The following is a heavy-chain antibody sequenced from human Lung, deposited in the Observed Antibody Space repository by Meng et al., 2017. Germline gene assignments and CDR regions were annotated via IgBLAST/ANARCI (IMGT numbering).Heavy chain of an antibody. CDR1: GYTFTNYV. D-gene: IGHD3-10*01. CDR2: IRVGNDET. Sequence: QVQLVQTGGEVKKTGASGKVCCKTCGYTFTNYVIHWVRQAPGQRLEWMGWIRVGNDETHYSQKFQGRVTISRDTSASTAYMELSSLRSEDTAIYYCARDLNGDRGIYFDYWGQGTLVTVSS. J-gene: IGHJ4*02. CDR3: ARDLNGDRGIYFDY. V-gene: IGHV1-3*01.